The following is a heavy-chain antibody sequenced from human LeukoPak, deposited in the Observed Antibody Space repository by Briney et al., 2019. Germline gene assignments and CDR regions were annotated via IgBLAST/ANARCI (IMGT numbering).Heavy chain of an antibody. CDR3: AKGGKWDVTPFDY. J-gene: IGHJ4*02. CDR2: ISGSGDNT. CDR1: VFTFSSYS. Sequence: GGSLRLSCAASVFTFSSYSMSWVRQAPGKGLEWVSGISGSGDNTYYADSVKGRFTISRDNSKNTLYVQVNSLGTEDTAAYYCAKGGKWDVTPFDYWGQGTLVTVSS. V-gene: IGHV3-23*01. D-gene: IGHD1-26*01.